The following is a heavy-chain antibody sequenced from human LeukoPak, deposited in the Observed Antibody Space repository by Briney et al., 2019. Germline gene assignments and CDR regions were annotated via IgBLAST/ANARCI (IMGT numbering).Heavy chain of an antibody. V-gene: IGHV5-51*01. CDR2: IYPGESDT. CDR1: GYSFTRYW. Sequence: GESLKISCKGSGYSFTRYWIGWVREMPGKVLECMGMIYPGESDTRYSQCFQGQVTVSADKSISPAYLQCGSLQASAPAMYHCARQAPDPFYYFAYWGQGTLVTVSS. J-gene: IGHJ4*02. CDR3: ARQAPDPFYYFAY.